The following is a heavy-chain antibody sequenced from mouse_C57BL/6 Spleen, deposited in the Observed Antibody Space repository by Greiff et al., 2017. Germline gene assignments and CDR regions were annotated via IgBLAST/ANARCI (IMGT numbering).Heavy chain of an antibody. J-gene: IGHJ3*01. V-gene: IGHV3-6*01. Sequence: EVKLMESGPGLVKPSQSLSLTCSVTGYSITSGYYWNWIRQFPGNKLEWMGYISYDGSNNYNPSLKNRISITRDTSKNQFFLKLNSVTTKDTATYYCARGGYYSNYEGFAYWGQGTLVTVSA. CDR3: ARGGYYSNYEGFAY. CDR1: GYSITSGYY. CDR2: ISYDGSN. D-gene: IGHD2-5*01.